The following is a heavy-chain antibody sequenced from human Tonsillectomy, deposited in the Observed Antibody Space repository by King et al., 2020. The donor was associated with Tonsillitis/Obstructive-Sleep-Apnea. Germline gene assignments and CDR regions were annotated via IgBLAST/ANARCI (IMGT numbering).Heavy chain of an antibody. CDR1: GGSISSGGYY. Sequence: QLQESGPGLVKPSQTLSLTCTVFGGSISSGGYYWSWILPPPGKGLWGLGYIYYSGSTYYNPSLKSRVTISVDTSKNQFSLKLSSVTAADTAVYYCARGESPYYFDYWGQGTLVTVSS. V-gene: IGHV4-31*03. CDR3: ARGESPYYFDY. J-gene: IGHJ4*02. CDR2: IYYSGST.